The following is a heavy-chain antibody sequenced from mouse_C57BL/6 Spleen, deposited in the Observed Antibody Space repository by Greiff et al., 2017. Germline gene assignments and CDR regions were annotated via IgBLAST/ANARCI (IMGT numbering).Heavy chain of an antibody. J-gene: IGHJ2*01. CDR3: ARLIKGYFDY. CDR2: IYPGDGDT. V-gene: IGHV1-82*01. D-gene: IGHD2-4*01. Sequence: VQRVESGPELVKPGASVKISCKASGYAFSSSWMNWVKQRPGKGLEWIGRIYPGDGDTNYNGKFKGKATLTADKSSSTAYMQLSSLTSEDSAVYFCARLIKGYFDYWGQGTTLTVSS. CDR1: GYAFSSSW.